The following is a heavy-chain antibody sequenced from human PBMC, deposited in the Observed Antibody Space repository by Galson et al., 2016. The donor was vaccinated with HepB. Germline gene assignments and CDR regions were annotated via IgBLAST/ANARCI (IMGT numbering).Heavy chain of an antibody. CDR3: VQGSTAPAV. Sequence: SLRLSCAASGFSFSSYAMDWVRQAPGKGLEFVSGITNNGDTTDYADSVRGRFTISRDNSKNILYLQMNSLRAEDTALYYCVQGSTAPAVWGKGTPVTVST. CDR2: ITNNGDTT. CDR1: GFSFSSYA. D-gene: IGHD2-2*01. J-gene: IGHJ6*04. V-gene: IGHV3-64D*06.